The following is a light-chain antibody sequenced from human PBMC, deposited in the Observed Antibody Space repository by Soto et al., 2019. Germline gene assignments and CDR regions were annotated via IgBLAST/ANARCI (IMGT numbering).Light chain of an antibody. V-gene: IGKV3-15*01. J-gene: IGKJ1*01. Sequence: EIVMTQSPASLSVSPGERATLSCRTSQSISSNLAWYQQKPGKPPRLLMYAASTRATGIPARFSGSGSGTDYTLTISRLQSEDFGVYYCQQHNASPRTFGHGTKVDIK. CDR3: QQHNASPRT. CDR1: QSISSN. CDR2: AAS.